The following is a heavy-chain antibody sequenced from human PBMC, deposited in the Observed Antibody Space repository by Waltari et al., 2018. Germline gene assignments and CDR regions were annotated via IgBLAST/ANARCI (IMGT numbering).Heavy chain of an antibody. J-gene: IGHJ4*02. CDR2: MHHSGTT. V-gene: IGHV4-38-2*01. CDR3: ARRVSTGWQYTYFDY. CDR1: GYSISSGYY. D-gene: IGHD6-25*01. Sequence: QVQLQESGPGLVKPSETLSLTCAVSGYSISSGYYWSWIRQPPGEGLEWIGCMHHSGTTYYNPSLKSRVTISVDTSKHQVSLKLSSVTAADTAVYYCARRVSTGWQYTYFDYWGQGTPVTVSS.